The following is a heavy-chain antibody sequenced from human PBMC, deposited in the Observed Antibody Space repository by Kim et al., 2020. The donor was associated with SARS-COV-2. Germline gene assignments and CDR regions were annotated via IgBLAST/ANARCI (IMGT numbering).Heavy chain of an antibody. J-gene: IGHJ4*02. D-gene: IGHD3-22*01. CDR3: AREGPRNYYDSSGYYY. Sequence: SVKGRFTISRDNSKNTLYLQMNSLRAEDTAVYYCAREGPRNYYDSSGYYYGGQGTLVTVSS. V-gene: IGHV3-66*01.